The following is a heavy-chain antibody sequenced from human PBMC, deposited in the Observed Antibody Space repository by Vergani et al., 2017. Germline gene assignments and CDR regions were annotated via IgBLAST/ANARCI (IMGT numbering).Heavy chain of an antibody. CDR2: INPNSGGT. CDR1: GYTFTGYY. V-gene: IGHV1-2*02. D-gene: IGHD6-13*01. J-gene: IGHJ4*02. Sequence: QVQLVQSGAEVKKPGASVKVSCKASGYTFTGYYMHWVRQAPGQGLEWMGWINPNSGGTNYAQKFQGRVTMTRDTSISTAYMELSRLRSADTAVYYCAREDLIAAAGTSGEFDYWGQGTLVTVSS. CDR3: AREDLIAAAGTSGEFDY.